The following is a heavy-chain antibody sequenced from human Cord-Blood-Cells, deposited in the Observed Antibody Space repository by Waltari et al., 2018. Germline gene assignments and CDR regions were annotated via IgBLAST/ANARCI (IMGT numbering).Heavy chain of an antibody. CDR3: ARAFGVGVVVAATFDY. CDR1: FSSYA. J-gene: IGHJ4*02. Sequence: FSSYAMHWVRQAPGKGLEWVAVISYDGSNKYYADSVKGRFTISRDNSKNTLYLQMNSLRAEDTAVYYCARAFGVGVVVAATFDYWGQGTLVTVSS. CDR2: ISYDGSNK. D-gene: IGHD2-15*01. V-gene: IGHV3-30-3*01.